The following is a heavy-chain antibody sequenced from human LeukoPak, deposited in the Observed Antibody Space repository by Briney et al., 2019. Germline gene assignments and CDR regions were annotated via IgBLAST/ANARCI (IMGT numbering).Heavy chain of an antibody. D-gene: IGHD5-12*01. Sequence: GGSLRLSCAASVFTFSSYSMSWVRQAPWKGPEWVSSISNSGGRTFYTDSVKGRFTISRDNSKITLYLQMNSLRAEDTAVYYCAKSYNGYESKPDYWGQGTLVTVSS. V-gene: IGHV3-23*01. CDR1: VFTFSSYS. J-gene: IGHJ4*02. CDR2: ISNSGGRT. CDR3: AKSYNGYESKPDY.